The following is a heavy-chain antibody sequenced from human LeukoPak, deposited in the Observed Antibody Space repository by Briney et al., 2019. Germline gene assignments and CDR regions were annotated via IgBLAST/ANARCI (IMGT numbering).Heavy chain of an antibody. D-gene: IGHD3-3*01. Sequence: GGSLRLSCAASGFIFSTYCMHWVRHAPGKGLEWVVFIRYDESSTFYADSEKGRFTISRDNSKNTLYLQMNSLRVEDTAVYYCAKEAMRFLEWLSSPYWYFDLWGRGTLVTVSS. CDR3: AKEAMRFLEWLSSPYWYFDL. CDR2: IRYDESST. CDR1: GFIFSTYC. V-gene: IGHV3-30*02. J-gene: IGHJ2*01.